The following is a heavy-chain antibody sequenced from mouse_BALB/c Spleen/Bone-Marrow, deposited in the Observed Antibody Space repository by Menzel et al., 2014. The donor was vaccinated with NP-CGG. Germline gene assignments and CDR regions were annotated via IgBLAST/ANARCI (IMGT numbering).Heavy chain of an antibody. CDR2: IHYSGST. V-gene: IGHV3-1*02. J-gene: IGHJ2*01. D-gene: IGHD1-1*01. Sequence: VQLQQPGPDLVKPSQSLSLTCTVTGYSITSGYSCHWIRQFPGNKLEWMGYIHYSGSTNYNPSLKSRISITRDTSKNQFFLQLNSVTTEDTATYYCARGGYYGSSYFDYWGQGTTLTVSS. CDR3: ARGGYYGSSYFDY. CDR1: GYSITSGYS.